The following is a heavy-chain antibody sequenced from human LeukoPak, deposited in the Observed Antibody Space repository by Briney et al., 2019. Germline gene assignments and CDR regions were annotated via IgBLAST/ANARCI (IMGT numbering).Heavy chain of an antibody. CDR3: ARGRIGVATDSFDY. Sequence: KTSETLSLTCTVSGGSISSYYWSWIRQPPRKGLEWIGYIYYSGSTNYNPSLKSRVTISVDTSKNQFSLKLSSVTAADTAVYYCARGRIGVATDSFDYWGQGTLVTVSS. D-gene: IGHD5-12*01. J-gene: IGHJ4*02. CDR2: IYYSGST. V-gene: IGHV4-59*01. CDR1: GGSISSYY.